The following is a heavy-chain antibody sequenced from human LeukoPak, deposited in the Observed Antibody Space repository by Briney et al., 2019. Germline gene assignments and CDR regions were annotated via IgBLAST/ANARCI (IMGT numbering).Heavy chain of an antibody. Sequence: GGSLRLSCAASGFTFSSYAMTWVRQAPGKGLEWVSGISGSGGSTYYADSVKGRFTIFRDNSKNMVYLQMNSLRAEDTAVYCCVKVEDSSSWYRAFDIWGQGTMVTVSS. CDR3: VKVEDSSSWYRAFDI. D-gene: IGHD6-13*01. J-gene: IGHJ3*02. V-gene: IGHV3-23*01. CDR2: ISGSGGST. CDR1: GFTFSSYA.